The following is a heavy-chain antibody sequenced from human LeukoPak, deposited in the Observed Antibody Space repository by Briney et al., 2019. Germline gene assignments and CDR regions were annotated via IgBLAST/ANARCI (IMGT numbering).Heavy chain of an antibody. V-gene: IGHV4-59*01. CDR1: GGSISSYY. D-gene: IGHD4-17*01. J-gene: IGHJ4*02. CDR2: IYYSGST. Sequence: PSETLSLACTVSGGSISSYYWNWIRQPPGKGLEWIGYIYYSGSTNYNPSLKSRVTISVHTSKNQFSLKLSSVTAADTAVYYCARLYGDSGTGYHFDYWGQGTLVTVSS. CDR3: ARLYGDSGTGYHFDY.